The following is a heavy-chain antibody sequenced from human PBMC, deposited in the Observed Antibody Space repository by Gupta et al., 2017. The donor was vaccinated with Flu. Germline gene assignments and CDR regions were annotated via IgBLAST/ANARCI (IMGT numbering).Heavy chain of an antibody. Sequence: WVRQAPGKGLEWVSKTRGDNDKTYYAETGRGRFTMTRDNSSNTLFMQLIRLRDEDTAVYYCARDVDTQFLDGYDFWGQGTMVTVSS. J-gene: IGHJ3*01. D-gene: IGHD4-4*01. V-gene: IGHV3-23*01. CDR3: ARDVDTQFLDGYDF. CDR2: TRGDNDKT.